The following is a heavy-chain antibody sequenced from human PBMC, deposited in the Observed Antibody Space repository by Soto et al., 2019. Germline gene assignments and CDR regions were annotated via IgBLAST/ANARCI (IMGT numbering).Heavy chain of an antibody. CDR3: ARTRSGYSYGL. CDR1: GYTFTSYA. J-gene: IGHJ4*02. Sequence: GASVKVSCKASGYTFTSYAMHLVRQAPGQRLEWMGWINAGNGNTKYSQKFQGRVTITRDTSASTAYMELSSPRSEDTAVYYCARTRSGYSYGLWGQGTLVTVSS. CDR2: INAGNGNT. D-gene: IGHD5-18*01. V-gene: IGHV1-3*01.